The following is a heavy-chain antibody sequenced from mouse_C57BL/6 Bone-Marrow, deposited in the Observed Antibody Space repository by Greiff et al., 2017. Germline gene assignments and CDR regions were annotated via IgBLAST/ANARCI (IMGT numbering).Heavy chain of an antibody. CDR2: IDPSDSET. J-gene: IGHJ4*01. D-gene: IGHD1-1*01. CDR1: GYTFTSYW. Sequence: QVQLKQPGAELVRPGSSVKLSCKASGYTFTSYWMHWVKQRPIQGLEWIGNIDPSDSETHYNQKFKDKATLTVDKSSSTAYMQLSSLTSEDSAVYYCARGGYYYGSRTGYYAMDYWGQGTSVTVSS. CDR3: ARGGYYYGSRTGYYAMDY. V-gene: IGHV1-52*01.